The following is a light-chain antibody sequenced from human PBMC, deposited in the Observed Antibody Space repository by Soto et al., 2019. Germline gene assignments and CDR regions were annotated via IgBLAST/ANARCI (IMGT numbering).Light chain of an antibody. J-gene: IGKJ3*01. CDR2: NTS. Sequence: EIVLTQSPGTLSLSPGEGATVSCRVSQSINSKSLVWYQRKFGQAPRLLIYNTSSRATGIPDRFSGSGSGTDLTLSISRLEPEDFAVYYCQPYGGSFIFGPGTKVDFK. CDR3: QPYGGSFI. V-gene: IGKV3-20*01. CDR1: QSINSKS.